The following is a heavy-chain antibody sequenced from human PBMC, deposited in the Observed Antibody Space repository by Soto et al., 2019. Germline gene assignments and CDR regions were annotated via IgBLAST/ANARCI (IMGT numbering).Heavy chain of an antibody. CDR1: VGSISSYH. CDR2: IYYSGST. J-gene: IGHJ6*02. D-gene: IGHD3-3*01. V-gene: IGHV4-59*01. Sequence: PSETLSLTRTVSVGSISSYHWSWIRQPPGKGLEWIGYIYYSGSTNYNPSLKSRVTISVDTSKNQFSLKLSSVTAADTAVYYCARGATITIFGVVGGMDVWGQGTTVTVSS. CDR3: ARGATITIFGVVGGMDV.